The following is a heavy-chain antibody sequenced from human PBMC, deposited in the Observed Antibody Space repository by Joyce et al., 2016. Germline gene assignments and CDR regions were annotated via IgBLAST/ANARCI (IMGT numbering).Heavy chain of an antibody. CDR3: ARGGIVYDYSMDL. J-gene: IGHJ6*02. D-gene: IGHD3-22*01. V-gene: IGHV3-21*02. CDR1: GFTFSTSS. CDR2: ISSDSTYI. Sequence: EVQLVESGGGLVKPGGSLRISCAASGFTFSTSSMSWFRRDAGKGLEWVSAISSDSTYIFYADSGKGRFTVSRDNAKNSLYLQMNSLRAEDTAVFFCARGGIVYDYSMDLWGQGTTVTVSS.